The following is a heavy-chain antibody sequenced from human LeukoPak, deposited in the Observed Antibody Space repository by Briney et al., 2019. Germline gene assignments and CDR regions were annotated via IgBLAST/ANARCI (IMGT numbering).Heavy chain of an antibody. Sequence: ASVKVSCKASGYTFTGYYMHWVRQAPGQGLEWMGWINPNSGGTNYAQKFQGRVTMTRDTSISTAYMELSRLRPDDTAVYYCARETTRYYDYVWGSYRHGEELDYWGQGTLVTVSS. V-gene: IGHV1-2*02. CDR3: ARETTRYYDYVWGSYRHGEELDY. D-gene: IGHD3-16*02. J-gene: IGHJ4*02. CDR1: GYTFTGYY. CDR2: INPNSGGT.